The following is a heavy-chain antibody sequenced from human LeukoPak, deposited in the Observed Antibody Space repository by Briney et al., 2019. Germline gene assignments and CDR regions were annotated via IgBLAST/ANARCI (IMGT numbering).Heavy chain of an antibody. J-gene: IGHJ3*02. V-gene: IGHV1-2*02. CDR2: INPNSGGT. CDR1: GYTFTGYY. CDR3: ATLYYYDSSANLGDAFDI. D-gene: IGHD3-22*01. Sequence: ASVKVSCKASGYTFTGYYMHWVRQAPEQGLEWMGWINPNSGGTNYAQKFQGRVTMTRDTSISTAYMELSRLRSDDTAVYYCATLYYYDSSANLGDAFDIWGQGTMVTVSS.